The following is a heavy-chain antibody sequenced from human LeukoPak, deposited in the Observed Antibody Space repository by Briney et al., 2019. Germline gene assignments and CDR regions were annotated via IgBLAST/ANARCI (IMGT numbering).Heavy chain of an antibody. CDR1: GFTFSDYY. J-gene: IGHJ4*02. D-gene: IGHD2-15*01. Sequence: GGSLRLSCAASGFTFSDYYMSWIRQAPGQGLEWLSCISSSGNTIYDADFVKGRFTISRDNAKNSLYLQMNSLRAEDTAVYYCVTRYCSGGSCYPGYFDYWGQGTLVTVSS. CDR2: ISSSGNTI. V-gene: IGHV3-11*01. CDR3: VTRYCSGGSCYPGYFDY.